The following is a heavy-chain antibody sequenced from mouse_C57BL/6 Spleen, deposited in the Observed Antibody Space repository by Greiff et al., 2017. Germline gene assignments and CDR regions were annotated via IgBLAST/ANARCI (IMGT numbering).Heavy chain of an antibody. CDR2: FYPGSGSI. Sequence: VQLQQSGAELVKPGASVKLSCKASGYTFTEYTIHWVKQRSGRGLEWIGWFYPGSGSIKYNEKFKDKATLPADKSSSTFYMELSRLTPGYSAVYFCARNEERGYERFAYWGQGTLVTVSA. D-gene: IGHD2-2*01. V-gene: IGHV1-62-2*01. CDR3: ARNEERGYERFAY. CDR1: GYTFTEYT. J-gene: IGHJ3*01.